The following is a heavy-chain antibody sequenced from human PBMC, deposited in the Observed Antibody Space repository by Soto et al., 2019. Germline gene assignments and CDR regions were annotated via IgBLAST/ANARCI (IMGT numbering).Heavy chain of an antibody. CDR2: IIPIVGLT. CDR3: ARPTGGHDSGGNYMDV. D-gene: IGHD2-8*02. J-gene: IGHJ6*03. Sequence: QVQLVQSGSEVKNPGSSVKVSCRASGGSLSSYPITWVRQAPGQGLEWMGRIIPIVGLTNYAQKFQCRVTITADKSTSTAYMELSSLRSDDTAVYYCARPTGGHDSGGNYMDVWGKGTTVIVSS. CDR1: GGSLSSYP. V-gene: IGHV1-69*02.